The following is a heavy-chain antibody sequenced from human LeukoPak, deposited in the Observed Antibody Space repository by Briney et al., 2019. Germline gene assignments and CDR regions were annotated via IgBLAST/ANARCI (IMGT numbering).Heavy chain of an antibody. J-gene: IGHJ3*02. V-gene: IGHV3-33*06. CDR1: GFTFSNYG. CDR3: VKERSPFDAFDI. Sequence: GGSLRLSCAASGFTFSNYGMHWVRQAPGQGLEGVAVIWSDGINRYYADSVKGRFTFSRDNSKNTLSLQMNSLRAEDTALYYCVKERSPFDAFDIWGQGTMVTVSS. CDR2: IWSDGINR.